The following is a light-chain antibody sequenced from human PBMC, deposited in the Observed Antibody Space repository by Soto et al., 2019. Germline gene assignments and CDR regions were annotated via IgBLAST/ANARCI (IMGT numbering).Light chain of an antibody. V-gene: IGLV2-14*01. Sequence: QSALTQPASVSGSPGQSITISCTGTSSDVGGYNFVSWYRQHPGKAPKVMIYDVSNRPSGVSNRFSGSKSGNTASLTISGLQAEDEADYYCSSYTSSSTPVVFGGGTKLTVL. J-gene: IGLJ2*01. CDR3: SSYTSSSTPVV. CDR1: SSDVGGYNF. CDR2: DVS.